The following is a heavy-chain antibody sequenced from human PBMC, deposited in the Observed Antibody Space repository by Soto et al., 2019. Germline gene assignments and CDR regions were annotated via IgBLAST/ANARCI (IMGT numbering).Heavy chain of an antibody. CDR2: IFYSGST. Sequence: PSETTSLTRTVSGGSLRSRSYYWGWIRPPPGKGLEWIGSIFYSGSTYYNPSLKSRVTISVDTSKNQFSLKLSSVTAADTAVYYCARLNYGSGSYLFDYWGQGTLDTVS. J-gene: IGHJ4*02. D-gene: IGHD3-10*01. CDR3: ARLNYGSGSYLFDY. CDR1: GGSLRSRSYY. V-gene: IGHV4-39*07.